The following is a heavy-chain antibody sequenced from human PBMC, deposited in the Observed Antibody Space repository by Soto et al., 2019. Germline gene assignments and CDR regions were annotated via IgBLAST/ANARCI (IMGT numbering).Heavy chain of an antibody. CDR3: AKDVDYHGSGSYMFDY. J-gene: IGHJ4*02. Sequence: QVQLQESGPGLVKPSGTLSLTCAVSGGSISSSNWWSWVRQPPGKGLEWIGEIHHSGKTNYKPSLKSRFTISVDRSKNQFSLKVNSVTAADTAVYYCAKDVDYHGSGSYMFDYWGQGTLVTVSS. D-gene: IGHD3-10*01. CDR2: IHHSGKT. CDR1: GGSISSSNW. V-gene: IGHV4-4*02.